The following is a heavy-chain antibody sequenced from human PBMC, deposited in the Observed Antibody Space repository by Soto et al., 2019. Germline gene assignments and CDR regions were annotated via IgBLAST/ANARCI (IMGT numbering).Heavy chain of an antibody. CDR1: GFTFSSYW. V-gene: IGHV3-7*03. CDR2: IIKDGSEK. CDR3: ARDWGGLGY. J-gene: IGHJ4*02. Sequence: EMQLVESGGGLVQPGGSLRLSCAASGFTFSSYWMTWVRQAPGKGLEWVANIIKDGSEKSYVDSVKGRFTISRDNAKNSLYLEMNSLRVEDTAVYYCARDWGGLGYWGQGTLVTVSS. D-gene: IGHD3-10*01.